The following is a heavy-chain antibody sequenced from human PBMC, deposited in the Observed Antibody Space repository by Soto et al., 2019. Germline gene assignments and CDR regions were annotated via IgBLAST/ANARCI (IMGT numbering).Heavy chain of an antibody. V-gene: IGHV4-38-2*02. D-gene: IGHD3-22*01. CDR1: GYSISSGYY. Sequence: SETLSLTCAVSGYSISSGYYWGWIRQPPGKGLEWIGSIYHSGSTYYNPSLKSRVTTSVDTSKNQFSLKLSSVTAADTAVYYCARDIMVYDSSGYYPSPFDYWGQGTLVTVSS. J-gene: IGHJ4*02. CDR3: ARDIMVYDSSGYYPSPFDY. CDR2: IYHSGST.